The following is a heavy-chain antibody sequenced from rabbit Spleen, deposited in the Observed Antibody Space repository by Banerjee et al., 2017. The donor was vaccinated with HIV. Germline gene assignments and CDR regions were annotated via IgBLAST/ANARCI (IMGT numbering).Heavy chain of an antibody. CDR3: ARDFDL. CDR2: INTGNTNT. V-gene: IGHV1S45*01. CDR1: GFSFSSNYY. J-gene: IGHJ4*01. Sequence: QEQLEESGGDLVKPEGSLTLTCTASGFSFSSNYYMSWVRQAPGKGLEWIGCINTGNTNTYYATWAKGRFTLSKSSSTSVTLQMTSLTAADTATYFCARDFDLWGPGTLVTVS.